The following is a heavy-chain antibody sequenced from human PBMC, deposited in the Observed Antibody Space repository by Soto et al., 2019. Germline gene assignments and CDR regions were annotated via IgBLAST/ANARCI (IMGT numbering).Heavy chain of an antibody. CDR2: ISAYNGNT. Sequence: GASVKVSCMASRYIFTSYGIRWVRPAPAQGLEWMGWISAYNGNTNYAQKLQGRATMTTDTSTSTAYMELRSLRSDDTAVYYCARRVATITVSGMDVWGQGTTVTVSS. D-gene: IGHD5-12*01. J-gene: IGHJ6*02. CDR3: ARRVATITVSGMDV. V-gene: IGHV1-18*04. CDR1: RYIFTSYG.